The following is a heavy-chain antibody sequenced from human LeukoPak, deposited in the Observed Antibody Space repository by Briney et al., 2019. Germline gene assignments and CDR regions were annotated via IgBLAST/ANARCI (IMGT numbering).Heavy chain of an antibody. Sequence: QPGGSLRLSCAASGFTFSSYAMSWVRQAPGKGLEWVSAISGSGGSTYYADSVKGRFTISRDNAKNSLYLQMNSLRAEDTALYYCANGRQLWAPPFKYWGQGTLVTVSS. V-gene: IGHV3-23*01. J-gene: IGHJ4*02. CDR1: GFTFSSYA. CDR3: ANGRQLWAPPFKY. D-gene: IGHD5-18*01. CDR2: ISGSGGST.